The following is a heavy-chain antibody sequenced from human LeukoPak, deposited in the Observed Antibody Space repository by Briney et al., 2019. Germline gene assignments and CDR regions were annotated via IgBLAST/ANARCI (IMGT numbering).Heavy chain of an antibody. CDR3: AQSYYDFWSGYQPYYYYYMDV. Sequence: SETLSLTCTVSGGSISSSSYYWGWIRQPPGKGLEWIGSIYYSGSTYYNPSLKSRVTISVDTSKNQFSLKLSSVTAADTAVYYCAQSYYDFWSGYQPYYYYYMDVWGKGTTVTVSS. D-gene: IGHD3-3*01. J-gene: IGHJ6*03. CDR1: GGSISSSSYY. V-gene: IGHV4-39*07. CDR2: IYYSGST.